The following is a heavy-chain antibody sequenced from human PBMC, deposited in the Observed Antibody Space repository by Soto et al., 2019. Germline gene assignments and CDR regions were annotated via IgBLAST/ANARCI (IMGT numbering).Heavy chain of an antibody. V-gene: IGHV3-72*01. CDR2: SRNKANSYTT. CDR1: GFTFSDHY. D-gene: IGHD6-19*01. J-gene: IGHJ3*02. CDR3: ASGIAVAPTPLDI. Sequence: GGSLRLSCAASGFTFSDHYMDWVRQAPGKGLEWVARSRNKANSYTTEYAASVRGRVTISRDDSKNSLYLQMNSLKTEDTAGYYSASGIAVAPTPLDIWGQGTIVTV.